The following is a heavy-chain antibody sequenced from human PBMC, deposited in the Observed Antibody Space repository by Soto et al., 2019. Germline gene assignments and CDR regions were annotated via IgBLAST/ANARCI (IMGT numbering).Heavy chain of an antibody. Sequence: QVQLVESGGGVVQPGRSLRLSCAASGFTFSSYGMHWVRQAPGKGLEWVAVIWYDGSNKYYADSVKGRFTISRDNSKNTVYLQMNSLRAEDTSVYYCARAMQPERGVRGVIMTSGAFDIWGQGTMVTVSS. CDR2: IWYDGSNK. V-gene: IGHV3-33*01. CDR3: ARAMQPERGVRGVIMTSGAFDI. J-gene: IGHJ3*02. D-gene: IGHD3-10*01. CDR1: GFTFSSYG.